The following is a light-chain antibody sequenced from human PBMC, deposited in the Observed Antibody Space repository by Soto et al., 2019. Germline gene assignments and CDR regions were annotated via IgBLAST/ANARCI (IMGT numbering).Light chain of an antibody. J-gene: IGKJ4*01. CDR1: QSVISSY. V-gene: IGKV3-20*01. Sequence: EIVLTQSPGTLSLSPGERATISCRDSQSVISSYLDWYQHKPGKAPRLLIYGTYSRATGIPDRFSGSGSGTEFTLTIRIMETDDCAVYFCQQDASTPTFGGGTKVEIK. CDR3: QQDASTPT. CDR2: GTY.